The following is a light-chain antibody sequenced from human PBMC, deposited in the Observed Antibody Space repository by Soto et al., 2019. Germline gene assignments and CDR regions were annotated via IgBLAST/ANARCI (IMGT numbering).Light chain of an antibody. CDR3: QQYNNWPPWT. V-gene: IGKV3-15*01. Sequence: EIVMTQSPATLSVSPGERVTLSCRASQSVSVDLAWYQQRPGQAPRLLIYGASTRATGIPVRFSGSGSGTEFSLTISSLQSEDFAFYYCQQYNNWPPWTLGQGTKVDI. CDR2: GAS. CDR1: QSVSVD. J-gene: IGKJ1*01.